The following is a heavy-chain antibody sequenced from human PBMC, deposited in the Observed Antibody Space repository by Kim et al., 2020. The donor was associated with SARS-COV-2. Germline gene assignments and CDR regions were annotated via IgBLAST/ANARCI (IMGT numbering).Heavy chain of an antibody. CDR3: AGWSYYGMDV. J-gene: IGHJ6*02. CDR1: GFPLVDFA. D-gene: IGHD6-19*01. V-gene: IGHV3-9*01. CDR2: ITWNRGSI. Sequence: GGSLRLSCAASGFPLVDFAMGWVRQAPGKGLEGVAGITWNRGSIGYADSVKGRFAISRDNAKNSLYLQMNSLRTEDTALYYCAGWSYYGMDVWGQGTTVTVSS.